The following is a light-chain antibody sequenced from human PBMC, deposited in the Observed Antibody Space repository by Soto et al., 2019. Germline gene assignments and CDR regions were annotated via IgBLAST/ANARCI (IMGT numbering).Light chain of an antibody. Sequence: DIQLTQSPSFLSASVGDRVTITCRASQGLSSYLAWYQQKPGKAPNLLIYAAFTLQSGVPSRFSGSGSGTEFTLTISSLQPEDFATYYCQQLKSYPIPFGQGTRLEI. V-gene: IGKV1-9*01. J-gene: IGKJ5*01. CDR2: AAF. CDR3: QQLKSYPIP. CDR1: QGLSSY.